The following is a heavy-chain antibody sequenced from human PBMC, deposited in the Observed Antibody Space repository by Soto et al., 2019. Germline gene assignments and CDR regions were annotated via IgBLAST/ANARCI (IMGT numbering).Heavy chain of an antibody. CDR3: ERERFYSTRLYPGVTDYVDYGMDV. CDR2: IWYDGSNK. V-gene: IGHV3-33*01. Sequence: GGSLRLSCAASGFTFSSYGMHWVRQAPGKGLEWVAVIWYDGSNKYYADSVKGRFTISRDNSKNTLYLQMNSLRAEDTAVYYCERERFYSTRLYPGVTDYVDYGMDVWGQGTMVTVSS. CDR1: GFTFSSYG. D-gene: IGHD4-17*01. J-gene: IGHJ6*02.